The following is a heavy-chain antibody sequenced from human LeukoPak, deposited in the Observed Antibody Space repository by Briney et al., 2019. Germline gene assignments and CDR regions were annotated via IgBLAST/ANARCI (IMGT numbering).Heavy chain of an antibody. CDR1: GYTFTGHY. CDR3: PRALRYDDSSGYYAY. J-gene: IGHJ4*02. CDR2: INPKSGVT. D-gene: IGHD3-22*01. V-gene: IGHV1-2*02. Sequence: ASVKVSCKASGYTFTGHYMHWVRQAPGQGPEWMGWINPKSGVTNYAQTLQGRVTMTRDTSISTVYMELSRLTTDDTAVYFCPRALRYDDSSGYYAYWGQGTLVTVSS.